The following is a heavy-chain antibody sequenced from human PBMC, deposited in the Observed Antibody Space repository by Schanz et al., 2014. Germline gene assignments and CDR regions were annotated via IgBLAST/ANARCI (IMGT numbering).Heavy chain of an antibody. D-gene: IGHD3-10*01. CDR3: ARPALWFGDNCFDP. CDR1: GFTFSSYA. CDR2: VSRSTPDI. V-gene: IGHV3-48*04. Sequence: EVQLAESGGGLVQPGGSLRLSCAASGFTFSSYAMSWVRQAPGKGLEWVSYVSRSTPDIYYADSVKGRFTISRDNAKNTLYLQMNSLRAEDTAVYYCARPALWFGDNCFDPWGQGTLVTVSS. J-gene: IGHJ5*02.